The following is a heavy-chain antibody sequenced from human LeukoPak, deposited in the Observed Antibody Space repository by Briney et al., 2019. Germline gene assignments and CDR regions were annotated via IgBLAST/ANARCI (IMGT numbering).Heavy chain of an antibody. CDR3: AGYFDY. J-gene: IGHJ4*02. V-gene: IGHV3-33*03. Sequence: PGRSLRLSCAASGFTFSSYGMHWVRQAPGKGLEWVAVIWYDGSNKYYADSVKGRFTISRDNSKTTLYLEMNSLRAGDTAVYYCAGYFDYWGQGTLVTVSS. CDR1: GFTFSSYG. CDR2: IWYDGSNK.